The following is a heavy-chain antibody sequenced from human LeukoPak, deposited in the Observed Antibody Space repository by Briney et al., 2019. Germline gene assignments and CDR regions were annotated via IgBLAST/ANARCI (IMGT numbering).Heavy chain of an antibody. D-gene: IGHD3-3*01. Sequence: GESLKISCKGSGYSFTSYWIGWVRQMPGKGLEWMGNIYPGDSDTRYSPSFQGQVTISADKSISTAYLQWSSLKASDTAMYYCASPKDRFLEWVGFDYWGQGTLVTVSS. V-gene: IGHV5-51*01. CDR2: IYPGDSDT. CDR3: ASPKDRFLEWVGFDY. J-gene: IGHJ4*02. CDR1: GYSFTSYW.